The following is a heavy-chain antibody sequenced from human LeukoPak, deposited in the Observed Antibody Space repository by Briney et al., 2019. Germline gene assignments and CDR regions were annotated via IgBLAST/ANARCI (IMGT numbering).Heavy chain of an antibody. V-gene: IGHV3-53*01. CDR2: IYTGGST. Sequence: GGSLRLSCAASGFTVSSNYMTWVRQAPGKGLEWVSVIYTGGSTYYADSVKGRFTISSDNANNPLYLQMNSLRAEDTAVYYCARISGSGSYYGPFDYWGQGTLVTVSS. CDR3: ARISGSGSYYGPFDY. D-gene: IGHD3-10*01. CDR1: GFTVSSNY. J-gene: IGHJ4*02.